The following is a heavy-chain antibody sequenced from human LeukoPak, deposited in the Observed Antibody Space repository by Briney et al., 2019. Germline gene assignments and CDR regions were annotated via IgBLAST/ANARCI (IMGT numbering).Heavy chain of an antibody. CDR3: ARFASGSGGYSFYFDY. Sequence: SETLSLTCTVSGGSISSYYWSWIRQPPGKGLEWIGYIYYSGGTNYNPPLKSRVTISVDTSKNQFSLKLSSVTAADTAVYYCARFASGSGGYSFYFDYWGQGTLVTVSS. D-gene: IGHD3-10*01. CDR2: IYYSGGT. V-gene: IGHV4-59*01. J-gene: IGHJ4*02. CDR1: GGSISSYY.